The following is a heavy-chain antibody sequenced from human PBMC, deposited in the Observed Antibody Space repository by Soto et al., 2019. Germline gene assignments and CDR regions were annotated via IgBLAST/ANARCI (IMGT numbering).Heavy chain of an antibody. D-gene: IGHD6-13*01. CDR1: GFTFSSYA. CDR2: ISGSGVST. J-gene: IGHJ1*01. V-gene: IGHV3-23*01. CDR3: AKDTIAAAGSPAEYFQH. Sequence: EVQLLESGGGLVQPGGSLRLSCAASGFTFSSYAMSWVRQAPGKGLEWVSAISGSGVSTYYADSVKGRFTISRDNSKNTLYLQMTSLRAEDTAVYYCAKDTIAAAGSPAEYFQHWGQGTLVTVSS.